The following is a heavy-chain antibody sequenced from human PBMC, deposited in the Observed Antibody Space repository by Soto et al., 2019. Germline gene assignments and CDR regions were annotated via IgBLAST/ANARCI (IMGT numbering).Heavy chain of an antibody. J-gene: IGHJ3*02. CDR3: AREDSSGPSAFDI. V-gene: IGHV4-4*02. Sequence: KPSETLSLTCAVSGGSISSSNWWSWVRQPPGKGLEWIGEIYHSGSTNYNPSLKSRVTISVDKSKNQFSLKLSSVTAADTAVYYCAREDSSGPSAFDIWGQGTMVTVSS. CDR2: IYHSGST. D-gene: IGHD3-22*01. CDR1: GGSISSSNW.